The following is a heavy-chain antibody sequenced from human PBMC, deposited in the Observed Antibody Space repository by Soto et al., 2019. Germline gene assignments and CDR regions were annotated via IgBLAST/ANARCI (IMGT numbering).Heavy chain of an antibody. V-gene: IGHV3-66*01. CDR3: ARGGSYGGNSEGEIDY. Sequence: EVQLVESGGGLVQPGGSLRLSCAASGFTVSSNYMSWVRQAPGKGLEWVSVIHSGGSTYYADSVKGRFTISRDNSKNTLYLQMNSLRAEDTAVYYCARGGSYGGNSEGEIDYWGQGTLVTVSS. J-gene: IGHJ4*02. CDR1: GFTVSSNY. CDR2: IHSGGST. D-gene: IGHD4-17*01.